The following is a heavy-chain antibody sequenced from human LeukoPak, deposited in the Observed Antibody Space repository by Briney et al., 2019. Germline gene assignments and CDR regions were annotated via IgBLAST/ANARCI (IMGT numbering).Heavy chain of an antibody. Sequence: ASVKVSCKASGYTFTGYYMHWVRQAPGQGLEWMGWINPNSGGTNYAQKFQGRVTMTRDTSISTAYMELSRLRSDDTAVYYCARGRMGEQLVPGSLWGQGTLVTVSS. CDR3: ARGRMGEQLVPGSL. CDR2: INPNSGGT. V-gene: IGHV1-2*02. CDR1: GYTFTGYY. D-gene: IGHD6-6*01. J-gene: IGHJ4*02.